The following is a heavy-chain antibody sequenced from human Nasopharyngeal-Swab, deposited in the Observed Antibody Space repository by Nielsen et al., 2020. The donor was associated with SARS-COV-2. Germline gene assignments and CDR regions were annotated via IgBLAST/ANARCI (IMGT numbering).Heavy chain of an antibody. V-gene: IGHV5-51*01. Sequence: GESLKIPCKGSGYSFTSYWIGWVRQMPGKGLEWMGIIYPGDSDTRYSPSFQGQVTISADKPISTAYLQWSSLKASDTAMYYCARHGVRGAGGWFYYFDYWGQGTLVTVSS. CDR1: GYSFTSYW. CDR2: IYPGDSDT. J-gene: IGHJ4*02. D-gene: IGHD6-19*01. CDR3: ARHGVRGAGGWFYYFDY.